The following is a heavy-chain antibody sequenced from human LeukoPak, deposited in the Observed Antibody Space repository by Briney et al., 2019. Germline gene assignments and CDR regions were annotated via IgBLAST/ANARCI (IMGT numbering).Heavy chain of an antibody. CDR1: GYTFTGYY. CDR2: INPNSGGT. J-gene: IGHJ4*02. D-gene: IGHD3-22*01. CDR3: ARGHYDGSGSYSDFDY. V-gene: IGHV1-2*02. Sequence: ASVKVSCKASGYTFTGYYMHWVRQAPGQGLEWMGWINPNSGGTNYAQKFQGRVTMTRDTSISTAYMELSRLRSDDTAVYYCARGHYDGSGSYSDFDYWGQGTLVTVSS.